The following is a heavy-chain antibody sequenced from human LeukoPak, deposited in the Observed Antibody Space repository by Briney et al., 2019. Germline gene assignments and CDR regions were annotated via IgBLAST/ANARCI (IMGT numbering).Heavy chain of an antibody. CDR1: GFIFTGQY. J-gene: IGHJ4*02. CDR3: ATEANYYGSGGFDY. D-gene: IGHD3-10*01. V-gene: IGHV1-2*02. CDR2: INPDSGAT. Sequence: GASVKVSCKASGFIFTGQYMHWVRQAPGQGLEWMGWINPDSGATNYAQKFQGRVTMTRDTSISTVYMELSSLRSEDTAVYYCATEANYYGSGGFDYWGQGTLVTVSS.